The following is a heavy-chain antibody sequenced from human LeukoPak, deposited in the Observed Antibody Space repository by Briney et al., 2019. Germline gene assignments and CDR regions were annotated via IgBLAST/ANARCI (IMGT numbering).Heavy chain of an antibody. J-gene: IGHJ4*02. CDR1: GGSISSGSYY. D-gene: IGHD3-10*01. Sequence: SETLSLTCTVSGGSISSGSYYWSWIRQPAGKGLEWIGRIYTSGSTNYNPSLKSRVTISVDTSKNQFSLKLSSVTAADTAVYYCARDPIGFRGLLYWGQGTLVTVSS. CDR3: ARDPIGFRGLLY. CDR2: IYTSGST. V-gene: IGHV4-61*02.